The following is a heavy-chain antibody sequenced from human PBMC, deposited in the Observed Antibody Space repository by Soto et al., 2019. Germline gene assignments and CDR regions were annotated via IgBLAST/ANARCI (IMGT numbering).Heavy chain of an antibody. CDR1: GFTFSSYA. V-gene: IGHV3-30-3*01. CDR2: ISYDGSNK. CDR3: ARDTRGFDY. Sequence: GGSLRLSCAASGFTFSSYAMHWVRQAPGKGLEWVAVISYDGSNKYYADSVKGRFTISRDNSKNTLYLQMNSLRAEDTAVYYCARDTRGFDYWGQGALVTVSS. D-gene: IGHD3-10*01. J-gene: IGHJ4*02.